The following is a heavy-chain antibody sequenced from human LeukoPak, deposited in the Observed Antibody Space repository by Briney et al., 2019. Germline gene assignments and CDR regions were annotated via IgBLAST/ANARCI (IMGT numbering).Heavy chain of an antibody. Sequence: PSETLSLTCTVSGGSISSSSYYWGWIRQPPGKGLEWIGSIYYSGSTYYNPSLKSRVTISVDTSKNQFSLKLSSVTAADTAVYYCARELYCSSTSCSPANWFDPWGQGTLVTVSS. D-gene: IGHD2-2*01. CDR3: ARELYCSSTSCSPANWFDP. CDR1: GGSISSSSYY. V-gene: IGHV4-39*07. CDR2: IYYSGST. J-gene: IGHJ5*02.